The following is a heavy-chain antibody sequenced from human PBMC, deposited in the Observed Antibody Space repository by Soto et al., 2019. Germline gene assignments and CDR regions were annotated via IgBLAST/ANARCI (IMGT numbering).Heavy chain of an antibody. CDR3: ARDSRPYCGGDCYPPHDWYFDL. D-gene: IGHD2-21*02. J-gene: IGHJ2*01. CDR2: IYHSGST. CDR1: GYSLSSGYY. V-gene: IGHV4-38-2*02. Sequence: ASETPSPTCAVSGYSLSSGYYWGWVRQPPGKGVEWVWSIYHSGSTYYNPSLKSRVTISVDTSKNQFSLKLSSVTAADTAVYYCARDSRPYCGGDCYPPHDWYFDLWGRGTLVTVSS.